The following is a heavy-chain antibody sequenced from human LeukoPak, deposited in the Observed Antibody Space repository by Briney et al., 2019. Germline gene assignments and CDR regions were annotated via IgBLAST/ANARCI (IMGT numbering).Heavy chain of an antibody. Sequence: PGGSLRLSCAASGFTFSSYAMHWVRQAPGKGLEWVAVISYDGSNKYYADSVKGRFTISGDNAKNSLYLQMNSLRAEDTAVYYCARDGGSPRLRQDYYGSGSYPNSFDYWGQGTLVTVSS. D-gene: IGHD3-10*01. V-gene: IGHV3-30-3*01. CDR2: ISYDGSNK. CDR1: GFTFSSYA. J-gene: IGHJ4*02. CDR3: ARDGGSPRLRQDYYGSGSYPNSFDY.